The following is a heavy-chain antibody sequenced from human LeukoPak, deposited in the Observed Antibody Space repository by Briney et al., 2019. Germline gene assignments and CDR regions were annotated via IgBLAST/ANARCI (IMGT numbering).Heavy chain of an antibody. V-gene: IGHV4-4*07. CDR2: ISTSGSS. CDR1: VDSMSDYY. D-gene: IGHD6-13*01. J-gene: IGHJ5*02. CDR3: ARVVEYTSSWYRFVWFDP. Sequence: SETLSLTCIVTVDSMSDYYWTWIRQPAGKGLEWIGRISTSGSSDYNPSLRSRVTMSIDASKKQFSLRLSSVTAEDTAVYYCARVVEYTSSWYRFVWFDPWGQGTLVTVSS.